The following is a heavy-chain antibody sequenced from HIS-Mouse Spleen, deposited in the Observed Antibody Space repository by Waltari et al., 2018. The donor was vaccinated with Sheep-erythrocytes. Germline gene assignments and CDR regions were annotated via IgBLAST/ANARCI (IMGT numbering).Heavy chain of an antibody. D-gene: IGHD6-13*01. Sequence: QVQLVQSGAEVKKPGASVKVSCKASGYTFTSYDINWVRQATGQGLEWMGWMNPNSGNTGYAQKFQGRVTMTRKTSISTAYMELSSLRSEDTAVYYCARDYGDSSSWYGYYYYYGMDVWGQGTTVTVSS. CDR3: ARDYGDSSSWYGYYYYYGMDV. J-gene: IGHJ6*02. CDR1: GYTFTSYD. V-gene: IGHV1-8*01. CDR2: MNPNSGNT.